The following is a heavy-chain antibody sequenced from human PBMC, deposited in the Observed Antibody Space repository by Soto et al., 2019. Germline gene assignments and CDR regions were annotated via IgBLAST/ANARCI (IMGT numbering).Heavy chain of an antibody. CDR3: AREVYYDILTGYAGDYGMDV. Sequence: EVQLLESGGGLVQPGGSLRLSCAASGFTFSSYAMSWVRQAPGKGLEWVSAISGSGGSTYYADSVKGRFTISRDNSKNTLYLQMNSLRAEDTAVYYCAREVYYDILTGYAGDYGMDVWGQGTTVTVSS. CDR2: ISGSGGST. J-gene: IGHJ6*02. V-gene: IGHV3-23*01. CDR1: GFTFSSYA. D-gene: IGHD3-9*01.